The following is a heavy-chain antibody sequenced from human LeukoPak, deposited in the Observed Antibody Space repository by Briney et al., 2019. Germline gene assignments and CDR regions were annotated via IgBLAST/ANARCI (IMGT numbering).Heavy chain of an antibody. CDR2: IHPSGTA. Sequence: SETLSLTCTVSGGSISSYYWTSIRHPAGKGLEWIGRIHPSGTASHNPSLKSRVIMSLDMSNNQFSLKVRSVTAADTAVYYCARETEVPGGRSWAFGGQGLVVTVSS. V-gene: IGHV4-4*07. J-gene: IGHJ1*01. CDR3: ARETEVPGGRSWAF. CDR1: GGSISSYY. D-gene: IGHD6-19*01.